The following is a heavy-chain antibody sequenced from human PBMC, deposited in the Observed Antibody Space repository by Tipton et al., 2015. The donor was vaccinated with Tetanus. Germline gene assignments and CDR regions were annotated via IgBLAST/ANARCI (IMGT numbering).Heavy chain of an antibody. CDR2: ISYSGST. D-gene: IGHD3-3*01. V-gene: IGHV4-61*08. CDR3: ARANYNFPKKGPFDS. CDR1: GGSVRSGDYQ. J-gene: IGHJ4*02. Sequence: GLVKPSETLSLTCTVSGGSVRSGDYQWNWIRQPPGKGLEWLAYISYSGSTNSNYALKSRITISRDTSKNQISLKLTSVTAADTALYYCARANYNFPKKGPFDSWGQGTLVIVSS.